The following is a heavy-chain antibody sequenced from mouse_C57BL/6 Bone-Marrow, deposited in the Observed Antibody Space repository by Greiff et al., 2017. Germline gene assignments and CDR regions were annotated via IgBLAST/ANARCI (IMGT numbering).Heavy chain of an antibody. CDR2: IDPENGDT. CDR1: GFNIKDDY. Sequence: EVKVVESGAELVRPGASVKLSCTASGFNIKDDYMHWVKQRPEQGLEWIGWIDPENGDTEYASKFQGKATITADTSSNTAYLQLSSLTSEDTAVYYCTTGGYSWCAHWGQGTLVTVSA. V-gene: IGHV14-4*01. J-gene: IGHJ3*01. CDR3: TTGGYSWCAH. D-gene: IGHD2-14*01.